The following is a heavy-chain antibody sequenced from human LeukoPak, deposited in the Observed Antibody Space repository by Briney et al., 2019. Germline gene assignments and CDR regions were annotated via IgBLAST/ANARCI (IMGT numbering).Heavy chain of an antibody. CDR3: ARDHEEYCSGGSCSRFDY. CDR2: ISTSSSYI. CDR1: GFTLSSFA. D-gene: IGHD2-15*01. Sequence: PGRSLRLSCAASGFTLSSFAITWVRQAPGQGLEWVSSISTSSSYIYYADSVRGRFTISRDNARNSLYLQMNSLRAEDTAVYDCARDHEEYCSGGSCSRFDYWGQGTLVTVSS. V-gene: IGHV3-21*01. J-gene: IGHJ4*02.